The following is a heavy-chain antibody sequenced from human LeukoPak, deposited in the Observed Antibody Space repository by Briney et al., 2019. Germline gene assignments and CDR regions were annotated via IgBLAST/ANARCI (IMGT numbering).Heavy chain of an antibody. D-gene: IGHD6-19*01. CDR2: IKQDGSEK. CDR3: ASEGWAERYFDF. V-gene: IGHV3-7*01. Sequence: PGGSLRLSCAASGFTFSNYWMNWVRQAPGKGLEWVANIKQDGSEKYYVDSVEGRFTISRDNAKNSLYLQMNSLRAEDTAVYYCASEGWAERYFDFWGQGTLVTVSS. CDR1: GFTFSNYW. J-gene: IGHJ4*02.